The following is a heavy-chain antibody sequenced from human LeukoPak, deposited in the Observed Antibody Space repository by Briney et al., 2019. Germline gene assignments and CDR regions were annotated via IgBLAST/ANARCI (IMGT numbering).Heavy chain of an antibody. CDR2: IIPIFGTA. V-gene: IGHV1-69*13. CDR3: ATKGIIAARRYFDY. Sequence: SVKVSCKASGGTFSSYAISWVRQAPGQGLEWMGGIIPIFGTANYAQKFQGRVTITADESTSTAYMELSSLRSEDTAVYYCATKGIIAARRYFDYWGQGTLVTVSS. D-gene: IGHD6-6*01. J-gene: IGHJ4*02. CDR1: GGTFSSYA.